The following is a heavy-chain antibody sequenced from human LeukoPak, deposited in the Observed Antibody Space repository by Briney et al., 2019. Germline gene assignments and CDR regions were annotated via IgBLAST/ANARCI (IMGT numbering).Heavy chain of an antibody. Sequence: NSGGSLRLSCAASGFSFSDYSMNWVRQAPGKGLEWVSFISSYSTYIYYADSLKGRFTISRDNAKNSLYLQLNSLRAQDTAVYYCARDSFAGYDSSGYSSYDYWGQGTLVTVSS. J-gene: IGHJ4*02. CDR2: ISSYSTYI. CDR3: ARDSFAGYDSSGYSSYDY. CDR1: GFSFSDYS. D-gene: IGHD3-22*01. V-gene: IGHV3-21*01.